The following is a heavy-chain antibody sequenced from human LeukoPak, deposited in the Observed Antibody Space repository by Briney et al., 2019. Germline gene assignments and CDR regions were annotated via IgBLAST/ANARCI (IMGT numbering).Heavy chain of an antibody. CDR2: IRASNGNI. D-gene: IGHD2-2*01. Sequence: ASVKVSCKASGYTFTNYGITWVRQAPGQGLEWMGWIRASNGNIDYAQKLQGRVTMTTDTSTNTAYMELRSLTSDDTAVYYCARGPYCSSTSCYRKWAGSDPWGQGTLVTVSS. CDR1: GYTFTNYG. J-gene: IGHJ5*02. CDR3: ARGPYCSSTSCYRKWAGSDP. V-gene: IGHV1-18*04.